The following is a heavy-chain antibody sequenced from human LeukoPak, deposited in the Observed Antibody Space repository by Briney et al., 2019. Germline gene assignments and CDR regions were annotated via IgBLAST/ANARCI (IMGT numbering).Heavy chain of an antibody. Sequence: SETLSLACSVSGVSISSGSNYWGWIRQPPGKTLEWTGRIYSSGSTYYNSFLKSRVIILIDTSKNHFSLTLSSVTAADTAVYYCTRSDGYGLVGIWGQGTMVTVSS. J-gene: IGHJ3*01. D-gene: IGHD3-10*01. CDR3: TRSDGYGLVGI. CDR1: GVSISSGSNY. V-gene: IGHV4-39*07. CDR2: IYSSGST.